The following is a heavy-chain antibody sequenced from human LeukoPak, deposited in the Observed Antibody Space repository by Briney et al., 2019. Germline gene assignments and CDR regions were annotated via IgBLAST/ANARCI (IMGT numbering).Heavy chain of an antibody. CDR1: GGSISSYC. Sequence: SETLSLTCSVSGGSISSYCWSWIRQPPGRGLEWLGYLYYSGSTNSNPSLKSRVTMSVDTSKNQFSLKLRSVTAADTAVSYCARGGSGISNAFDIWGQGTMVTVSS. CDR3: ARGGSGISNAFDI. V-gene: IGHV4-59*01. J-gene: IGHJ3*02. D-gene: IGHD3-10*01. CDR2: LYYSGST.